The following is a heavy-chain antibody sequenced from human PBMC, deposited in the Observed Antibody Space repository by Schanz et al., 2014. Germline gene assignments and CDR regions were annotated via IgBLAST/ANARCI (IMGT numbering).Heavy chain of an antibody. J-gene: IGHJ4*01. CDR1: GFTFRGYA. Sequence: EVQLLESGGGLVQPGGSLRLSCAASGFTFRGYAMSWVRQAPGRGLEWVSVISASGGDTYYADSVKGRFTISRDNSKNSLYLQMNSLRAEDAAVYYCAKDADNTARITDYFDYWGHGTLVTVSS. D-gene: IGHD5-18*01. CDR3: AKDADNTARITDYFDY. CDR2: ISASGGDT. V-gene: IGHV3-23*01.